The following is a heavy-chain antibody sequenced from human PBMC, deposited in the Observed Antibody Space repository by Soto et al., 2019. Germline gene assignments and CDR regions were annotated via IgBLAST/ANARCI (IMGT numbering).Heavy chain of an antibody. CDR2: FDSEDGET. J-gene: IGHJ4*02. D-gene: IGHD3-22*01. V-gene: IGHV1-24*01. CDR3: ATVISGYYSGFDY. CDR1: GYTLTELS. Sequence: GASVKVSCKVSGYTLTELSMHWVRQAPGKGLEWMGGFDSEDGETIYAQKFQGRVTMTEDTSTNTAYMELRSLRSEDTAVYYCATVISGYYSGFDYWGQGTLVTVSS.